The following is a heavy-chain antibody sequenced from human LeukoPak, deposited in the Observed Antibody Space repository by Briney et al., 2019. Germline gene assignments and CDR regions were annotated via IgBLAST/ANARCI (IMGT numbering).Heavy chain of an antibody. Sequence: SETLSLTCAVSGYSISSGYYWGWIRQPPGKGLEWIGSIYHSGSTYYNPSLKSRVTISVDTSKNQFSLKLSSGTAADTAVYYCARRVDEIFWSGYYTRYGWFDPWGQGTLVTVSS. V-gene: IGHV4-38-2*01. D-gene: IGHD3-3*01. J-gene: IGHJ5*02. CDR2: IYHSGST. CDR1: GYSISSGYY. CDR3: ARRVDEIFWSGYYTRYGWFDP.